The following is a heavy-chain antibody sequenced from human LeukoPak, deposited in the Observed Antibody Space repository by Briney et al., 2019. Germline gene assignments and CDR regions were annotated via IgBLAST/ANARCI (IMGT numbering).Heavy chain of an antibody. D-gene: IGHD6-13*01. Sequence: SETLSLTCTVSGDPISSNSNYKWSWIRQPPGKGLEWIGYIYYHGSTNYNPSLKSRVTFSVDTSKNQFSLKLRSVTAADTAVYYCAREYSGLDYWGQGTLVTVSS. CDR2: IYYHGST. J-gene: IGHJ4*02. CDR1: GDPISSNSNYK. CDR3: AREYSGLDY. V-gene: IGHV4-61*01.